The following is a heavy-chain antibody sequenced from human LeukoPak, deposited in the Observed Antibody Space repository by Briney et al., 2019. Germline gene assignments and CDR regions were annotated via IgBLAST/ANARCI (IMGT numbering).Heavy chain of an antibody. Sequence: ASVKVSCKASGYTFTSYGISWVRQAPGQGLEWMGWIIAYNGNTNYAQKLQGRVTMTTDTSTSTAYMELRSLRSDDTAVYYCARLYYYDSSGPNWFDPWGQGTPVTVSS. CDR2: IIAYNGNT. D-gene: IGHD3-22*01. CDR3: ARLYYYDSSGPNWFDP. J-gene: IGHJ5*02. CDR1: GYTFTSYG. V-gene: IGHV1-18*01.